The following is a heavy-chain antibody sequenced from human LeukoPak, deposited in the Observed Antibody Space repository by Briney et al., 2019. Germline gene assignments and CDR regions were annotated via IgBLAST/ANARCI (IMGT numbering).Heavy chain of an antibody. V-gene: IGHV4-39*01. D-gene: IGHD3-3*01. CDR1: GGSISSTSYY. CDR2: IYYSGST. CDR3: ARHFPLGVGPAVY. J-gene: IGHJ4*02. Sequence: PSETLSLTCTLSGGSISSTSYYWGWIRQPPGKRLEWIGSIYYSGSTYYNTSLKSRVTISVDTSKNQFSLNLSSVTAADTAVYYCARHFPLGVGPAVYWGQGTLVTVSS.